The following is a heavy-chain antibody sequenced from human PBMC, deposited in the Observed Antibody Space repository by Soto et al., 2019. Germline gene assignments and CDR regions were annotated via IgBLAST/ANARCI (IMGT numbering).Heavy chain of an antibody. D-gene: IGHD6-19*01. CDR3: AKGQWRDDY. CDR2: IKKDGRET. Sequence: EVQLVESGGGLVQPGGSLRLSCAASGFTFTDYWMSWVRQAPGKGLEWVANIKKDGRETYYAESVKGRFTISRDNAKNSLFLQMNSLRGEDTAVYDCAKGQWRDDYWGQGTQVTVSS. J-gene: IGHJ4*02. V-gene: IGHV3-7*01. CDR1: GFTFTDYW.